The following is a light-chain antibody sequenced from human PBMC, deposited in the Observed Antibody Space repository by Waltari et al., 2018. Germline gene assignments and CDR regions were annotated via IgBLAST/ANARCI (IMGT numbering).Light chain of an antibody. J-gene: IGLJ3*02. V-gene: IGLV2-23*01. CDR1: SSDVGSYNL. Sequence: QSALTQPASVSGSPGQSITLSCTGPSSDVGSYNLVSWYQQHPGKVPKLIIYEDTQRPSGVSDRFSGSKSGNKASLTISGLQAEDEADYHCCAHAGSGIWVFGGGTKLTVL. CDR3: CAHAGSGIWV. CDR2: EDT.